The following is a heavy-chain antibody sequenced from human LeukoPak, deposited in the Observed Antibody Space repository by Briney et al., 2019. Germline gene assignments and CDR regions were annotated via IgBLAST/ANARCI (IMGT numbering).Heavy chain of an antibody. CDR1: GGSISTTSYY. CDR2: IYYRGST. D-gene: IGHD2-2*01. V-gene: IGHV4-39*01. CDR3: ARRYQLLYFDY. Sequence: SETLSLTCTVSGGSISTTSYYWGWIRQPPGRGLEWVGSIYYRGSTYYNPSLQSRVTISVDTSKNQFSLKLSSVTAADTAVYYCARRYQLLYFDYWGQGTLVTVSS. J-gene: IGHJ4*02.